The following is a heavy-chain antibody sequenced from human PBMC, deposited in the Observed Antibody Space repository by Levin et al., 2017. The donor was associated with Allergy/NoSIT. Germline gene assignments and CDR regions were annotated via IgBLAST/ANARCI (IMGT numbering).Heavy chain of an antibody. CDR2: ISWNSGSI. D-gene: IGHD6-19*01. Sequence: LSLTCAASGFTFDDYGMHWVRQAPGKGLEWVSGISWNSGSIGYADSVKGRFTISRDNAKNSLYLQMNSLRAEDTALYYCAKGSSGWQGMVDYWGQGTLVTVSS. V-gene: IGHV3-9*01. CDR1: GFTFDDYG. CDR3: AKGSSGWQGMVDY. J-gene: IGHJ4*02.